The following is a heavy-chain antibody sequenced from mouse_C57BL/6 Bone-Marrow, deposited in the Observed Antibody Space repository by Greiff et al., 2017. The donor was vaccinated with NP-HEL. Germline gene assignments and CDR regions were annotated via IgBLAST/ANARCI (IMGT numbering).Heavy chain of an antibody. CDR2: ISSGSSTI. V-gene: IGHV5-17*01. D-gene: IGHD1-1*01. CDR3: ARQGIYYYGSSYFDY. J-gene: IGHJ2*01. Sequence: EVQLVESGGGLVKPGGSLKLSCAASGFTFSDYGMHWVRQAPEKGLEWVAYISSGSSTIYYADTVKGRFTISRDNAKHTLFLQMTSLRSEDTAMYYCARQGIYYYGSSYFDYWGQGTTLTVSS. CDR1: GFTFSDYG.